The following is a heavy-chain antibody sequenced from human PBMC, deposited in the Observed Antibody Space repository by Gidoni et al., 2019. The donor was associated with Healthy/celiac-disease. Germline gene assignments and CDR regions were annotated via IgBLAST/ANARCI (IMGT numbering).Heavy chain of an antibody. J-gene: IGHJ4*02. D-gene: IGHD3-22*01. V-gene: IGHV3-21*01. CDR2: ISSSSSYI. CDR3: AREGYYYDSSGYYPLSL. Sequence: EVQLVESGGGLVKPGGSLRLSCAASGFTFSSSSMNWVRQAPGKGLEWVSSISSSSSYIYYADSVKGRFTISRDNAKNSLYLQMNSLRAEDTAVYYCAREGYYYDSSGYYPLSLWGQGTLVTVSS. CDR1: GFTFSSSS.